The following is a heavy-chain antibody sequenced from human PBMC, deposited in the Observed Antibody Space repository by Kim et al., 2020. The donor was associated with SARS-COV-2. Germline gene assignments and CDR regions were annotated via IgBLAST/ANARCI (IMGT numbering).Heavy chain of an antibody. CDR3: AKDWSLVYTYDVDASDI. Sequence: VEGRFTISRDNSRNTLFLQMNSLRAEDTAVYYCAKDWSLVYTYDVDASDIWGQGTLVTVSS. J-gene: IGHJ3*02. D-gene: IGHD5-18*01. V-gene: IGHV3-23*01.